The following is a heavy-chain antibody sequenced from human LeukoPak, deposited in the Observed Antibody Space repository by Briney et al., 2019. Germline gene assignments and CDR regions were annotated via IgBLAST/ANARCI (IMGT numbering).Heavy chain of an antibody. J-gene: IGHJ4*02. CDR2: IYYSGST. D-gene: IGHD5-12*01. CDR1: GGSISSSSYF. V-gene: IGHV4-39*01. CDR3: ARHGGLKYGGYERRFDY. Sequence: SETLSLTCTVSGGSISSSSYFGGWIRQPPGKGLEWIGSIYYSGSTYYNPSLESRVTISVDTSKNQFSLKLNSVTAADTAVYYCARHGGLKYGGYERRFDYWGQGTLVTVSS.